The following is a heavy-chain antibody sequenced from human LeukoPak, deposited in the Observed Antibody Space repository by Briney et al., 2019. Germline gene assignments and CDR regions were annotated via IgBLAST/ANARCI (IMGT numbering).Heavy chain of an antibody. CDR2: INPNSGGT. J-gene: IGHJ6*03. CDR3: ASLWGATSLWYYYYMDV. CDR1: GYTFTGYY. D-gene: IGHD1-26*01. V-gene: IGHV1-2*06. Sequence: ASVKVSCKASGYTFTGYYMHWVRQAPGQGLEWMGRINPNSGGTNYAQKFQGGVTMTRDTSISTAYMELSRLRSDDTAVYYCASLWGATSLWYYYYMDVWGKGTTVTVSS.